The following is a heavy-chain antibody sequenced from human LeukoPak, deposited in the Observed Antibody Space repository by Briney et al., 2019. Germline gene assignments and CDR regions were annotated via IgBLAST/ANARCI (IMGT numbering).Heavy chain of an antibody. V-gene: IGHV1-8*01. J-gene: IGHJ6*02. CDR1: GYTFTTYV. CDR2: INHNAGNR. CDR3: ARLGSGDSYGMDV. D-gene: IGHD2-15*01. Sequence: ASVKVSCKASGYTFTTYVIYWVRQAAGQGLECMGLINHNAGNRGSPQKFQGRVTLTRNTSISTAYMELSSLRSEDTAVYYCARLGSGDSYGMDVWGQGTTVTVSS.